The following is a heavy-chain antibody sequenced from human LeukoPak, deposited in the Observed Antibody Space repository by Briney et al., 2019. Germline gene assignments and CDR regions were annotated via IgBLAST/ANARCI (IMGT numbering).Heavy chain of an antibody. D-gene: IGHD6-13*01. V-gene: IGHV4-59*01. CDR1: GGSISSYY. CDR3: ARTDSSSWYNWFDP. J-gene: IGHJ5*02. CDR2: IYYSGST. Sequence: SETLSLTCTVSGGSISSYYWSWVRQSPGKGLERIGYIYYSGSTTYNPSLKSRITISVDTSRNQFSLNLTSVTAADTAVYYCARTDSSSWYNWFDPWGQGTLVTVSP.